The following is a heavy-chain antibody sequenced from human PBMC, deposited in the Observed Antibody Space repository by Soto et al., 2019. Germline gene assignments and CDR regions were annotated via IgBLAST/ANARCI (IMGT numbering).Heavy chain of an antibody. CDR3: AKDLGPYYDFWSGYYPYAFDI. V-gene: IGHV3-48*01. D-gene: IGHD3-3*01. J-gene: IGHJ3*02. CDR1: GFTFSSYS. Sequence: PGGSLRLSCAASGFTFSSYSMNWVRQAPGKGLEWVSYISSSSGSTYYADSVKGRFTISRDNSKNTLYLQMNSLRAEDTAVYYCAKDLGPYYDFWSGYYPYAFDIWGQGTMVTVSS. CDR2: ISSSSGST.